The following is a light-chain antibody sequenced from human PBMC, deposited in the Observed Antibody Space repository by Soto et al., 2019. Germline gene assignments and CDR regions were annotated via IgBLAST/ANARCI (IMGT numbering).Light chain of an antibody. CDR3: SAWDDNIYGPV. J-gene: IGLJ2*01. CDR1: SSDIGSNP. Sequence: QSVLTQPPSASGTPGQRVAISCSGGSSDIGSNPVNWYLHLPGAAPKLHIYRDNQRPSGVPDRFSGSKSGTSASLTISGLQSEDEADYFCSAWDDNIYGPVFGGGTKVTVL. CDR2: RDN. V-gene: IGLV1-44*01.